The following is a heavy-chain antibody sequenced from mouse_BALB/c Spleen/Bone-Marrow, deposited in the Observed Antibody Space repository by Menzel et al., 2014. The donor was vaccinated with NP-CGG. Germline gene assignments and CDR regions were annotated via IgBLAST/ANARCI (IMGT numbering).Heavy chain of an antibody. V-gene: IGHV4-1*02. CDR1: GFDFXRYW. CDR3: SILGYYGRFAY. Sequence: EVNVVDSGGGLVQPGGSLKLSCAASGFDFXRYWMSWVRQAPGKGLEWIGEINPDSSTINYTPSLKDKFIISRDSAKNTLYLQMSKVRSEDTALYYCSILGYYGRFAYWGQGTLVTVSA. CDR2: INPDSSTI. D-gene: IGHD2-3*01. J-gene: IGHJ3*01.